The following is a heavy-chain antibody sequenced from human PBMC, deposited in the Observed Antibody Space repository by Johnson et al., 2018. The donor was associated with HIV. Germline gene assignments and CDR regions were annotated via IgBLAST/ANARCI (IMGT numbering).Heavy chain of an antibody. V-gene: IGHV3-30*03. CDR3: ARDTAMVQDAFDI. D-gene: IGHD5-18*01. Sequence: QVQLVESGGGVVQPGRSLRLLCAASRFSFSNYDMHWVRQAPGKGLAWVALISYDGSKKYYADSVKGRFTISRDNSKNTLYLQMDSLRVEDTAVYYCARDTAMVQDAFDIWGQGTMVTVSS. CDR1: RFSFSNYD. CDR2: ISYDGSKK. J-gene: IGHJ3*02.